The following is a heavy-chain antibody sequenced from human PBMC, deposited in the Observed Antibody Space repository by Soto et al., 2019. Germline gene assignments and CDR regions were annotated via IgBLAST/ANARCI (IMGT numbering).Heavy chain of an antibody. CDR2: IYSGGDT. CDR1: GVSVSSDY. D-gene: IGHD3-10*01. CDR3: TRAGSDPGNFYISNYYAMDV. V-gene: IGHV3-53*01. Sequence: PXGSLRLSCSASGVSVSSDYMSWVRQAPGRGLDWVSLIYSGGDTYYADSVKGRFTISRDISSNTIYLHMTSLRADDTAIYYCTRAGSDPGNFYISNYYAMDVWGRGTTATVSS. J-gene: IGHJ6*02.